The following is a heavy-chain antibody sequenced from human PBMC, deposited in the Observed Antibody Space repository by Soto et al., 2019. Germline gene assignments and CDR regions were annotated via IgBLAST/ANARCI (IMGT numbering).Heavy chain of an antibody. D-gene: IGHD5-18*01. Sequence: SETLSLTCTVSGGSISSGDYYWSWIRQPTGKGLEWIGYTYYSGSTYYNPSLKSRVTISVDTSKNQFSLKLSSVTAADTAVYYCAREIRGYSYGYDYYYGMDVWGQGTTVTVSS. V-gene: IGHV4-30-4*01. CDR3: AREIRGYSYGYDYYYGMDV. J-gene: IGHJ6*02. CDR1: GGSISSGDYY. CDR2: TYYSGST.